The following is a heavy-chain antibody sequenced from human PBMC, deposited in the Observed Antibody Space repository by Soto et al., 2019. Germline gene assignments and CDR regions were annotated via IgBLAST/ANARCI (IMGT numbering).Heavy chain of an antibody. CDR1: GGSISSYY. J-gene: IGHJ4*02. Sequence: PSETLSLTCTVSGGSISSYYWSWIQQPPGKGLEWIGYIYYSGSTNYNPSLKSRVTISVDTSKNQFSLKLSSVTAADTAVYYCGGGYDFWSGYYTFDYWGQGTLVTVSS. CDR3: GGGYDFWSGYYTFDY. V-gene: IGHV4-59*01. CDR2: IYYSGST. D-gene: IGHD3-3*01.